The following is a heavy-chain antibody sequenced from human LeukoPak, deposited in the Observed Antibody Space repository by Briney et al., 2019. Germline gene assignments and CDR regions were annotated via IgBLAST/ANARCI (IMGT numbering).Heavy chain of an antibody. CDR3: ARVSGYCSSTSCYKGGVDAFDI. Sequence: ASVKVSCKASGYTFTSYGISWVRQAPGQGLEWMGWISAYNGNTNYAQKLQGRVTMTTDTSTSTAHMELRSLRSDDTAVYYCARVSGYCSSTSCYKGGVDAFDIWGQGTMVTVSS. CDR2: ISAYNGNT. CDR1: GYTFTSYG. V-gene: IGHV1-18*01. J-gene: IGHJ3*02. D-gene: IGHD2-2*02.